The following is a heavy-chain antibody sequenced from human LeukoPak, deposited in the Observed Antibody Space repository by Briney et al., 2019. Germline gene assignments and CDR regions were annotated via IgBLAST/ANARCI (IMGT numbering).Heavy chain of an antibody. D-gene: IGHD6-6*01. J-gene: IGHJ2*01. Sequence: PGGSLRLSCTASGFTFSNYWMHWVRQAPGKGLVWVSRIHRDGTNPEYADSVRGRFTISRDNAENTLYLQMNTVRDDDTAVYFCAREQDAARNWFFDIWGRGALFTVSS. CDR1: GFTFSNYW. CDR3: AREQDAARNWFFDI. CDR2: IHRDGTNP. V-gene: IGHV3-74*03.